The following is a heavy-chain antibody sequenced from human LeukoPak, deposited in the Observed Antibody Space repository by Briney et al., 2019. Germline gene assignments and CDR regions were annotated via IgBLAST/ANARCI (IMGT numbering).Heavy chain of an antibody. CDR1: GGSISSYY. Sequence: KPSETLSLTCTVSGGSISSYYWSWIRQPPGKGLEWIGYIYYSGSTNYNPSLKSRVTISVDKSKNQFSLKLSSVTAADTAVYYCARVLGGYASGWFDPWGQGTLVTVSS. V-gene: IGHV4-59*12. J-gene: IGHJ5*02. D-gene: IGHD2-2*01. CDR2: IYYSGST. CDR3: ARVLGGYASGWFDP.